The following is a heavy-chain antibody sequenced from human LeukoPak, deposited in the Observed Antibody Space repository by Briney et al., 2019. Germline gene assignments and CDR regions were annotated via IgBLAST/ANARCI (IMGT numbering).Heavy chain of an antibody. CDR3: AKDKGIAARIYYMDV. Sequence: GGSLRLSCAASGFTFSSYSMNWVRQAPGKGLEWVSYISSSSSTIYYADSVKGRFTISRDNSKNTLYLQMNSLRAEDTAVYYCAKDKGIAARIYYMDVWGKGTTVTVSS. CDR1: GFTFSSYS. D-gene: IGHD6-6*01. J-gene: IGHJ6*03. CDR2: ISSSSSTI. V-gene: IGHV3-48*01.